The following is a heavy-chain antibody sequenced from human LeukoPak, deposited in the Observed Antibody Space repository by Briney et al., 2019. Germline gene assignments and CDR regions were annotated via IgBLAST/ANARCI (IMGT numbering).Heavy chain of an antibody. CDR1: GFAFSSYS. CDR2: ISSSSSYI. D-gene: IGHD6-19*01. V-gene: IGHV3-21*01. J-gene: IGHJ4*02. CDR3: ARVSIAVAGTIN. Sequence: PGGSLRLSCAASGFAFSSYSMNWVRQAPGKGLEWVSSISSSSSYIYYADSVKGRFTISRDNAKNSLYLQMNSLRAEDTAVYYCARVSIAVAGTINRGQGTLVTVSS.